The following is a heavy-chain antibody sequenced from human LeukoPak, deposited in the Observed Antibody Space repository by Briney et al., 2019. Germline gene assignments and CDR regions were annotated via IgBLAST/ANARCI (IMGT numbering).Heavy chain of an antibody. V-gene: IGHV4-34*01. J-gene: IGHJ5*02. CDR1: GGSFSGNS. CDR2: IHHSGST. Sequence: KPSETLSLTCDVSGGSFSGNSWTWIRQPPGKGLEWSGEIHHSGSTNYRPSLKSRVTISADASKNQFSLQLNSVSAADTAVYYCARESTMIRGLIPWFDPWGQGTLVTVSS. CDR3: ARESTMIRGLIPWFDP. D-gene: IGHD3-10*01.